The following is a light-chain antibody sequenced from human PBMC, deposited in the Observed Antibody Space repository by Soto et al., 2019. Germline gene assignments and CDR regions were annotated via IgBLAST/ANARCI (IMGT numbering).Light chain of an antibody. Sequence: QSVLTPPPSASGTPGQSVAISCTGTSSDVGGYNYVSWYQQHPGKAPKLMIYEVNKRPSGVPDRFSGSKSGNTASLTVSGLQAEDEADYYCSSYAGSSNVFGTGTRSPS. CDR3: SSYAGSSNV. CDR2: EVN. J-gene: IGLJ1*01. V-gene: IGLV2-8*01. CDR1: SSDVGGYNY.